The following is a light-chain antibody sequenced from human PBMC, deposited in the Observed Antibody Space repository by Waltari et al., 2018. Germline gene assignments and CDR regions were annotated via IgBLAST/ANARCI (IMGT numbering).Light chain of an antibody. CDR1: QSVSSY. CDR3: QQRSNWPS. J-gene: IGKJ2*01. Sequence: EIVLPQSPATLSLSPGERATLSCRASQSVSSYLAWYQQKPGQAPRLLIYDASNRATGIPARFSGSGSGTDFTLTISSLEPEDFAVYCCQQRSNWPSFGQGTKLEIK. V-gene: IGKV3-11*01. CDR2: DAS.